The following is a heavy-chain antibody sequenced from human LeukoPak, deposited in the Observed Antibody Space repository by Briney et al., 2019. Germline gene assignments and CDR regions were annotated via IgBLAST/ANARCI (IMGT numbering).Heavy chain of an antibody. CDR1: GFTFDDYG. D-gene: IGHD6-13*01. CDR2: INWNGGST. Sequence: PGGSLRLSCAASGFTFDDYGMSWVRQAPGKGLEWVSGINWNGGSTNYADSVKGRFTISRDNAKNSLYLQMNSLRAEDTAVYYCATGIAAAGKFDYWGQGTLVTVSS. CDR3: ATGIAAAGKFDY. J-gene: IGHJ4*02. V-gene: IGHV3-20*04.